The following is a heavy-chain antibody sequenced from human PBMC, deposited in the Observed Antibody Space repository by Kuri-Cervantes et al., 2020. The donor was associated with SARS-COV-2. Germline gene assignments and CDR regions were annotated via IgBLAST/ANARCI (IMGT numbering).Heavy chain of an antibody. CDR3: ARGDYVWGSYRYYMDV. J-gene: IGHJ6*03. D-gene: IGHD3-16*02. V-gene: IGHV1-8*02. Sequence: ASVKVSCKASGYSFSSYDINWVRQAAGQGLEWMGWLNPDTGNTGNAKKFQGRVTMTRDTSISTAYMELSRLRSDDTAVYYCARGDYVWGSYRYYMDVWGKGTTVTVSS. CDR2: LNPDTGNT. CDR1: GYSFSSYD.